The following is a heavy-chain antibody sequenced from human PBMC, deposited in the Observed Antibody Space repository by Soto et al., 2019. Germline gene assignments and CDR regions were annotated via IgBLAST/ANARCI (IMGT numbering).Heavy chain of an antibody. D-gene: IGHD3-3*01. Sequence: GASVKVSCKASGYTFTSYGISWVRQAPGQGLEWMGWISAYNGNTNYAQKLQGRVTMTTDTSTSTAYMELRSLRSDDTAVYYCARYYSDFGSGPNYNYSYRDVWGKGTTVTVS. CDR3: ARYYSDFGSGPNYNYSYRDV. J-gene: IGHJ6*03. CDR2: ISAYNGNT. V-gene: IGHV1-18*04. CDR1: GYTFTSYG.